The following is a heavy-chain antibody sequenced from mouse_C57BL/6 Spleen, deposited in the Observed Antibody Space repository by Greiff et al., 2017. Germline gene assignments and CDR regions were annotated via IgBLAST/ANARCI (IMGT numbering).Heavy chain of an antibody. J-gene: IGHJ2*01. D-gene: IGHD1-1*01. V-gene: IGHV1-52*01. CDR2: IDPSDSET. CDR1: GYTFTSYW. Sequence: VQLQQPGAELVRPGSSVKLSCKASGYTFTSYWMHWVKQRPIQGLEWIGNIDPSDSETHYNQKFKDKDTLTVDKSSSTAYMQLSSLTSEDSAVYYCAKGSYYGSNRYFDYWGQGTTLTVSS. CDR3: AKGSYYGSNRYFDY.